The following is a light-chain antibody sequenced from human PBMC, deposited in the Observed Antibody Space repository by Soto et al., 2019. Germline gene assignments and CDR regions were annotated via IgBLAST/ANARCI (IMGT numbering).Light chain of an antibody. CDR2: EVS. CDR3: HSYTSKSTGV. J-gene: IGLJ1*01. CDR1: SSDVGGYNY. Sequence: QSVLTQPASVSGSPGQSITISCTGTSSDVGGYNYVSWYQQHPGKAPKLIIYEVSNRPSGVSHRFSGSKSGNTASLTISGLQAEDEADYYCHSYTSKSTGVFGTGTKLTVL. V-gene: IGLV2-14*01.